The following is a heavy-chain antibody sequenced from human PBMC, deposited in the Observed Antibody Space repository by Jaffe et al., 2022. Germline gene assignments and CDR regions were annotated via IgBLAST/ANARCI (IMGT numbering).Heavy chain of an antibody. D-gene: IGHD6-19*01. V-gene: IGHV1-58*01. CDR2: IVVGSGNT. Sequence: QMQLVQSGPEVKKPGTSVKVSCKASGFTFTSSAVQWVRQARGQRLEWIGWIVVGSGNTNYAQKFQERVTITRDMSTSTAYMELSSLRSEDTAVYYCAAVTVFPPIAVAGPLNWGQGTLVTVSS. J-gene: IGHJ4*02. CDR3: AAVTVFPPIAVAGPLN. CDR1: GFTFTSSA.